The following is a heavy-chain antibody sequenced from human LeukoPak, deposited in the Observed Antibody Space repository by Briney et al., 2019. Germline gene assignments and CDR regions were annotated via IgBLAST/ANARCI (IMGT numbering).Heavy chain of an antibody. CDR3: ARVYSYGYYFDY. D-gene: IGHD5-18*01. CDR1: GFTFSSYE. CDR2: ISSSGSTI. J-gene: IGHJ4*02. Sequence: GGPLRLSCAASGFTFSSYEMNWVRQAPGEGLEWVSYISSSGSTIYYADSVKGRFTISRDNAKNSLYLQMNSLRAEDTAVYYCARVYSYGYYFDYWGQGTLVTVSS. V-gene: IGHV3-48*03.